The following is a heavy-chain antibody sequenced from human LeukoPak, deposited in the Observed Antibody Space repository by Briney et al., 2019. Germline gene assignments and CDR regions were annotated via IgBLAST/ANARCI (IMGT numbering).Heavy chain of an antibody. CDR1: GDSVSSNYVT. CDR3: ARHQQQLVTGYDY. V-gene: IGHV6-1*01. D-gene: IGHD6-13*01. CDR2: TYYRSKWSN. Sequence: SQTLSLTCAISGDSVSSNYVTWNWIRQSPSRGLEWLGRTYYRSKWSNDYSVSVKSRITINPDTSKNQFSLQLNSVTPEDTAVYYCARHQQQLVTGYDYWGQGTLVTVSS. J-gene: IGHJ4*02.